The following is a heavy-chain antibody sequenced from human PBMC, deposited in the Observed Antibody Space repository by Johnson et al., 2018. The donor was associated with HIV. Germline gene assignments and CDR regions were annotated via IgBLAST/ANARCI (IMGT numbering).Heavy chain of an antibody. CDR3: AREVAGDYGDSPGAFDI. V-gene: IGHV3-30*04. D-gene: IGHD4-17*01. Sequence: QVQLVESGGGVVQSGRSLRLSCAASGFTFSSYGMHWVRQAPAKGLEWVAVISYDGSDKYHADSVKGRFTISRDSSKNTLYLQMNSLRAEDTAVYYCAREVAGDYGDSPGAFDIWGQGTMVTVSS. J-gene: IGHJ3*02. CDR2: ISYDGSDK. CDR1: GFTFSSYG.